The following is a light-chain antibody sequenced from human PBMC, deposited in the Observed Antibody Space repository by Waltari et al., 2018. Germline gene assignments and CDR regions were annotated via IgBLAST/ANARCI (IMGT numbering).Light chain of an antibody. Sequence: DIVMTQSPDSLAVSLGERATINCKSSQSVLYSSNNKNYLAWFQQRPGQTPKLLIYWSSTRESGVPDRFSASGSGTDFTLTISSLQAEDVAVYYCLQYYNTPQTFGQGTRVEIK. CDR2: WSS. CDR1: QSVLYSSNNKNY. V-gene: IGKV4-1*01. CDR3: LQYYNTPQT. J-gene: IGKJ1*01.